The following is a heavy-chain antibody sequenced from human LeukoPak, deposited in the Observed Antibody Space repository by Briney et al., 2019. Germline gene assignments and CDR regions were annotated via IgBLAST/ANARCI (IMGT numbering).Heavy chain of an antibody. J-gene: IGHJ4*02. D-gene: IGHD3-22*01. CDR3: SMHYFDSSGYLEA. CDR2: VDPEEGKT. V-gene: IGHV1-24*01. CDR1: GYSLTELS. Sequence: ASVKVSCKVSGYSLTELSMHWVRQAPGKGPEWMGVVDPEEGKTIYAEKLQGRVTMTEDTLTETVYMEISSLRSEDTAVYFCSMHYFDSSGYLEAWGQGTLVTVSS.